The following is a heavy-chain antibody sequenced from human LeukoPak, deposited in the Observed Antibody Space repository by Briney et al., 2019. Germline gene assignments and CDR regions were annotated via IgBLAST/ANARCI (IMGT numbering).Heavy chain of an antibody. Sequence: PGRSLRLSCAASGFPFSTYSMHWVRQAPGKGLEWVAVISSDESSENYADSVEGRITISRDNSKNTLYLQMNTLRAEDTAVYYCASLGYITIFGVVPSYGMDVWGQGTTVTVSS. D-gene: IGHD3-3*01. J-gene: IGHJ6*02. CDR3: ASLGYITIFGVVPSYGMDV. CDR2: ISSDESSE. CDR1: GFPFSTYS. V-gene: IGHV3-30*04.